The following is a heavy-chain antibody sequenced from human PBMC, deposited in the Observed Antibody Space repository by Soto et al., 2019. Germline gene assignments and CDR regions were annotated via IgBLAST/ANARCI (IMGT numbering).Heavy chain of an antibody. Sequence: PSETLSLTCTVSGASISSGDYYWTWIRQPPGKGLEWIGSIYYSGSTYYNPSLKSRVTISVDTSNNQFSLKLSSVTAADTAVYFWARASYYSSIYYFDYWGKEPLFTFS. CDR2: IYYSGST. CDR3: ARASYYSSIYYFDY. CDR1: GASISSGDYY. J-gene: IGHJ4*02. V-gene: IGHV4-30-4*01. D-gene: IGHD2-2*01.